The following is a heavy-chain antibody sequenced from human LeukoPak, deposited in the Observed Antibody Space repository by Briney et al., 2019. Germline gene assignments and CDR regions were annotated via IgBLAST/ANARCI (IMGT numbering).Heavy chain of an antibody. CDR3: ARGPRILAAGSYYFDY. D-gene: IGHD6-13*01. CDR1: GFSFKDYY. V-gene: IGHV3-11*01. J-gene: IGHJ4*02. Sequence: GGSLRLSCAASGFSFKDYYFSWIRQAPGKGLEWVSFINVNGGAMYYADFVKGRFTISRDNAKSSLYLEMNSLRVEDTAVYYCARGPRILAAGSYYFDYWGQGSPVTVSS. CDR2: INVNGGAM.